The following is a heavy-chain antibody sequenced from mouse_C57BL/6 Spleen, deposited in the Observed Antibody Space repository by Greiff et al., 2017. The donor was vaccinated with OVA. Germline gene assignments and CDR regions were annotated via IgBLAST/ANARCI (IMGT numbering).Heavy chain of an antibody. Sequence: QVTLKESGPGILQPSQTLSLTCSFSGFSLSTFGMGVGWLRPPSGMGLEWLAHIWWDDDKYYHPALKSRLTITKDTSKNQVFLKIANVDTADTATYFCVRIAYDYGGPFADWGQGTLVTVSA. CDR2: IWWDDDK. V-gene: IGHV8-8*01. D-gene: IGHD2-4*01. CDR3: VRIAYDYGGPFAD. J-gene: IGHJ3*01. CDR1: GFSLSTFGMG.